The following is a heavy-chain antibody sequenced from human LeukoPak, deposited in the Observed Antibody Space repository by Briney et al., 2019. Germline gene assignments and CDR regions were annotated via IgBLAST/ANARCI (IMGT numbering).Heavy chain of an antibody. J-gene: IGHJ4*02. Sequence: GSLRLSCAASGFTVSSNYMNWVRQAPGKGLEWVSVIYSGGSTYYADSVKGRFTISRDNSKNTLYLQMNSLRAEDTAVYYCARSMVRGVPGDYWGQGTLVTVSS. V-gene: IGHV3-66*01. CDR1: GFTVSSNY. CDR3: ARSMVRGVPGDY. CDR2: IYSGGST. D-gene: IGHD3-10*01.